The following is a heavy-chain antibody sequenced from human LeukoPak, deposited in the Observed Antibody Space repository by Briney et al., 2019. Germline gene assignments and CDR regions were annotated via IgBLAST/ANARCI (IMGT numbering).Heavy chain of an antibody. J-gene: IGHJ4*02. CDR3: ARDLADIVVDPPAMPYYFDY. D-gene: IGHD2-2*01. V-gene: IGHV1-69*13. Sequence: SVKVSCKASGGTFSSYAISWVRQAPGQGLEWMGGIIPIFGTANYAQKFQGRVTITADESTSTTYMELSSLRSEDTAVYYCARDLADIVVDPPAMPYYFDYWGQGTVVTVSS. CDR2: IIPIFGTA. CDR1: GGTFSSYA.